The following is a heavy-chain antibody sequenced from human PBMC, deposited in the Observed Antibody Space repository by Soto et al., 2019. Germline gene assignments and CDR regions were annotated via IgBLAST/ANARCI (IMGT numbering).Heavy chain of an antibody. V-gene: IGHV3-11*06. CDR2: ISPGSRYP. D-gene: IGHD2-15*01. Sequence: GGSLRLSCAGSGFTFSDSYMSWIRQAPGKGLEWLSYISPGSRYPAYADSVKGRFTIPRDNAKRSLYLQMMSLTAEDTAIYYCVRGGGGGLFDPWGQGTMVTASS. CDR1: GFTFSDSY. J-gene: IGHJ5*02. CDR3: VRGGGGGLFDP.